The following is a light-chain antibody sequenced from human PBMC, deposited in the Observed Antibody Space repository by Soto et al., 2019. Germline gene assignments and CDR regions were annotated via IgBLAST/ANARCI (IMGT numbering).Light chain of an antibody. V-gene: IGKV1-6*01. CDR2: AAS. CDR1: QGVSND. J-gene: IGKJ4*02. CDR3: LQDFAYPLT. Sequence: AIQMTQSPSSLSASVGDRVTITCRASQGVSNDVGWYQQKPGKAPRLLIYAASTLQSGVPSRFSGSRSDTDFTLTISSLQPEDFAAYYCLQDFAYPLTFGGGTKVEIK.